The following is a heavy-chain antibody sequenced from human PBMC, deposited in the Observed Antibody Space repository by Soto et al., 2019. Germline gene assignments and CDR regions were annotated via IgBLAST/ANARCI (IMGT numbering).Heavy chain of an antibody. V-gene: IGHV3-7*01. CDR1: GCISSSYW. CDR3: RRDRRPDS. CDR2: LKLHGRET. Sequence: ALRVPWGSSGCISSSYWMSRVRQAPWKWLEWVAILKLHGRETYYVDSVKGRFTISRDNAKNSLYLQMNSLRAKDTAVYYCRRDRRPDSWWQGT. J-gene: IGHJ4*02. D-gene: IGHD6-6*01.